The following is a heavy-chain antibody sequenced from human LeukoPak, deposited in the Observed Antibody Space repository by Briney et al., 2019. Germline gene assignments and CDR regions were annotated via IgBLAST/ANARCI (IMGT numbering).Heavy chain of an antibody. D-gene: IGHD6-13*01. CDR2: ISYDGSNI. Sequence: GGSLRLSCAASGFTFSSYAMHWVRQAPGKGLEWVAVISYDGSNIYYADSVKGRFTISRDNSKNTLYPQMNSLRAEDTAVYYCAGGGGGRAAAVGYWGQGTLVTVSS. J-gene: IGHJ4*02. V-gene: IGHV3-30*04. CDR3: AGGGGGRAAAVGY. CDR1: GFTFSSYA.